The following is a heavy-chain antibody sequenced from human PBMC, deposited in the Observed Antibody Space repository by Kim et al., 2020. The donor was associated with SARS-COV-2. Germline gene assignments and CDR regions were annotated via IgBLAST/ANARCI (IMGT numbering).Heavy chain of an antibody. D-gene: IGHD6-13*01. Sequence: LESRVHISVDTSKNQFSMKLSAVTAADTAVYYCARGGIAAAGPYNWFDPWGQGTLVTVSS. J-gene: IGHJ5*02. V-gene: IGHV4-59*09. CDR3: ARGGIAAAGPYNWFDP.